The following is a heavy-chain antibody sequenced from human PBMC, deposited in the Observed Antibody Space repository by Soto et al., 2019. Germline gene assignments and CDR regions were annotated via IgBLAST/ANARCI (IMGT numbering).Heavy chain of an antibody. J-gene: IGHJ5*02. CDR3: ATRSGDYVGWFDP. CDR1: GGSIIGSGFH. Sequence: QLQLRESGPGLVKPSETLSLTCTVSGGSIIGSGFHWAWIRQPPGKGLEWIGSIYYSGTANYSPYLKSRLAIDVETSKNQFSRRLSSVTAADTAVYYCATRSGDYVGWFDPWGQGTRVTVSS. CDR2: IYYSGTA. V-gene: IGHV4-39*01. D-gene: IGHD4-17*01.